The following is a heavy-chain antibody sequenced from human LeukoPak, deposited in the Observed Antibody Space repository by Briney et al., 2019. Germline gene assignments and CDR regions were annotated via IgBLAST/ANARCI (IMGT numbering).Heavy chain of an antibody. CDR3: ARHGSITMVRGKRRYYYMDV. J-gene: IGHJ6*03. D-gene: IGHD3-10*01. CDR2: IYNGDGT. Sequence: GGSLRLSCAASGFTVSSNYMSWVRQAPGKGLEWVSVIYNGDGTYYADSVKGRFTISRDNSKNTLYLQMNSLRAEDTAVYYCARHGSITMVRGKRRYYYMDVWGKGTTVTISS. V-gene: IGHV3-53*01. CDR1: GFTVSSNY.